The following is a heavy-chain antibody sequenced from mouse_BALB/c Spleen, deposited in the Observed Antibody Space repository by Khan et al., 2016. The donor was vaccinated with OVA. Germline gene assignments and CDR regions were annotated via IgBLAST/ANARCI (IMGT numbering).Heavy chain of an antibody. Sequence: QVQLKESGAEVMKPGASVKISCKATGYTFSSYWIEWVKQRPGHGLEWIGEILPGSGSTNYNEKFKGKATFTADTYSNTAYMQLSSLTSEDSAVYYCARTTYYFDYWGQGTTLTVSS. CDR3: ARTTYYFDY. CDR1: GYTFSSYW. CDR2: ILPGSGST. J-gene: IGHJ2*01. V-gene: IGHV1-9*01.